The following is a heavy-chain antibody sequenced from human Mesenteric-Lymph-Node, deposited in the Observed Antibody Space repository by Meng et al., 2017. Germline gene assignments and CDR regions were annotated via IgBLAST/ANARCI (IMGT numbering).Heavy chain of an antibody. CDR1: VYSISNYNW. CDR2: INHSGSN. Sequence: QRSCSGPVQVTPSAPRSLTFAFSVYSISNYNWWSSIRQPPGKGLEWIGEINHSGSNNYTPSLKSRVSMSIDKSKNQFSLKLTSVTAADTAVYHCLRGSGGSVWGQGTLVTVSS. V-gene: IGHV4-4*02. CDR3: LRGSGGSV. J-gene: IGHJ1*01. D-gene: IGHD3-10*01.